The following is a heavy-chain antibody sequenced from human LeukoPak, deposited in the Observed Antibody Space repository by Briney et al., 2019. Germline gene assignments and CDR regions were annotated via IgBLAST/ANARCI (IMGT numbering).Heavy chain of an antibody. J-gene: IGHJ4*02. CDR1: GFTFSSYG. CDR3: ARDLSVTTPFDY. Sequence: GGSLRLSCAASGFTFSSYGMHWVRQAPGKGLEWVSSISSSSSYIYYADSVKGRFTISRDNAKNSLYLQMNSLRAEDTAVYYCARDLSVTTPFDYWGQGTLVTVSS. CDR2: ISSSSSYI. V-gene: IGHV3-21*01. D-gene: IGHD4-17*01.